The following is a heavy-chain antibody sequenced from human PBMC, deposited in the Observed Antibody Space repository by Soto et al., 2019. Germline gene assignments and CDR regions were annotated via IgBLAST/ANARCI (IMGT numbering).Heavy chain of an antibody. D-gene: IGHD3-22*01. J-gene: IGHJ6*04. CDR1: GCNVSTHA. CDR3: AIDPYVDYSVRNGYYGFSV. Sequence: QVQLVQSGAEVKKPGSSVRVSCKASGCNVSTHAISLVRQAPGRWPEWIGGIIPMYGLIKYAPNFQVRDTKIADSTTHASSMDLSSLRTEDTAVYYSAIDPYVDYSVRNGYYGFSVWRKGTTVTVTS. V-gene: IGHV1-69*17. CDR2: IIPMYGLI.